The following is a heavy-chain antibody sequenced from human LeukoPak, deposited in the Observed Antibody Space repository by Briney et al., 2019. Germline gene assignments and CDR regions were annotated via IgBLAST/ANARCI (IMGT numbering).Heavy chain of an antibody. CDR1: GFTFGDYA. V-gene: IGHV3-7*03. D-gene: IGHD2-21*02. CDR2: IKQDGSEE. Sequence: GGSLRLSCTASGFTFGDYAMSWVRQAPGKGLEWVANIKQDGSEEVYVDSVKGRFTISRDNAKNSLYLQMNRLRAEDTAVYYCARDPYCGGDCYSGFGAFDIWGQGTMVTVSS. CDR3: ARDPYCGGDCYSGFGAFDI. J-gene: IGHJ3*02.